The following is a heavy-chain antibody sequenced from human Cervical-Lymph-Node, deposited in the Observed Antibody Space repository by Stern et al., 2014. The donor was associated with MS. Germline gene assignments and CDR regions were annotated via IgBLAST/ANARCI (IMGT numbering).Heavy chain of an antibody. J-gene: IGHJ4*02. V-gene: IGHV5-51*03. CDR2: IYPGDSET. D-gene: IGHD1-1*01. CDR1: GYRFTNNW. Sequence: EVQLEESGAEVKKPGESLRISCEVSGYRFTNNWIGWVRQMPGKGLEWMGIIYPGDSETKYSPSFQGQVTILVDKSNTTIYLQWSSLKSSDTAIYYCARRGHGYMGIDYWGQGALVTVSS. CDR3: ARRGHGYMGIDY.